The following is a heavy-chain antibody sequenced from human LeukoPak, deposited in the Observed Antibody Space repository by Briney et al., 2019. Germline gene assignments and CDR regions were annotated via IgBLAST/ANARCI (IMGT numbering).Heavy chain of an antibody. CDR3: ARDLLLETFVEYDDGSHY. V-gene: IGHV1-2*02. J-gene: IGHJ4*02. D-gene: IGHD3-16*01. CDR2: INPNSGGT. CDR1: GYTFTGYY. Sequence: ASVKVSCKASGYTFTGYYMHWVRQAPGQGLEWMGWINPNSGGTNYAQKFQGRVTMTTDTSTRTAYMELKSLRSDDTAVYYCARDLLLETFVEYDDGSHYWGQGTLVTVSS.